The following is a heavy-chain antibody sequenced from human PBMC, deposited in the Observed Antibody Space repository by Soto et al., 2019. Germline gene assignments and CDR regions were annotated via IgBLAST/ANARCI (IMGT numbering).Heavy chain of an antibody. CDR3: AHAGDYDLLTFDH. D-gene: IGHD4-17*01. Sequence: QITLKESGPTLVRPAQTLTLTCDFSGFSLSTYHMGVAWIRQPPGKALEWLALLYWDDDKRYSPSLKDRLAISKDNSNYPVVLTITNIDPGDSATYFCAHAGDYDLLTFDHWGPGTLVTVSS. J-gene: IGHJ4*01. CDR2: LYWDDDK. CDR1: GFSLSTYHMG. V-gene: IGHV2-5*02.